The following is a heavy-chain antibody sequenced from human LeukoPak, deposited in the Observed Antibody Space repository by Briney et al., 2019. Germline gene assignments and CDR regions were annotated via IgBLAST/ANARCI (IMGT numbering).Heavy chain of an antibody. J-gene: IGHJ6*04. CDR1: GFTFSSYA. Sequence: GGSLRLSCAASGFTFSSYAMSWVRQAPGKGLEWVLAISGSGGSTYYADSVKGRFTISRDNSKNTLYLQMNSLRAEDTAVYYCAKNPYCSSTSCYWEDVWGKGTTVTVSS. CDR3: AKNPYCSSTSCYWEDV. D-gene: IGHD2-2*01. CDR2: ISGSGGST. V-gene: IGHV3-23*01.